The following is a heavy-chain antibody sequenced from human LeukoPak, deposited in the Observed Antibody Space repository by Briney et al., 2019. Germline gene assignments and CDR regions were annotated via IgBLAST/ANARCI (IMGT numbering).Heavy chain of an antibody. J-gene: IGHJ4*01. CDR1: GGSFSGYY. Sequence: SETLSLTCAVYGGSFSGYYWSWIRQPPGKGLEWIGEINHSGSTNYNPSLKSRVTISVDTSKNQFSLKLSSVTAADTAVYYCARDPPGVVGATGVAYWGQGTLVTVSS. D-gene: IGHD1-26*01. CDR2: INHSGST. V-gene: IGHV4-34*01. CDR3: ARDPPGVVGATGVAY.